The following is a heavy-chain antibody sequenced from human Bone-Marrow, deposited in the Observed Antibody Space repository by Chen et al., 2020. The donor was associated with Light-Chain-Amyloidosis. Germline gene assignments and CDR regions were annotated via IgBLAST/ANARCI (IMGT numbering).Heavy chain of an antibody. V-gene: IGHV3-23*04. J-gene: IGHJ3*02. CDR2: IGGGGGSS. CDR3: AKDISYDDILPGYPADAFDI. D-gene: IGHD3-9*01. Sequence: EVQLVESGGGLLQRGGSLRLSCAASGFAFSSYAMRWVRQASGKGLEWVSTIGGGGGSSYYGASVKGRLTISRDNSKNALFLQMNSLSAEDTAVYYCAKDISYDDILPGYPADAFDIWGQGTMVTVSS. CDR1: GFAFSSYA.